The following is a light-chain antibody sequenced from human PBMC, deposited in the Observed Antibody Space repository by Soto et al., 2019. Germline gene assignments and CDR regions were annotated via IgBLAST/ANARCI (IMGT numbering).Light chain of an antibody. CDR3: QSYEHNLRGVL. V-gene: IGLV1-40*01. J-gene: IGLJ2*01. CDR1: SSNIGAGSD. CDR2: GNK. Sequence: QAVVTQPPSVSGAPGQIVTISCTGSSSNIGAGSDVHWYQQSPGRVPKLLVYGNKHRPSGVPDRFSASKSGTSASLAITGLQAYDEADYYCQSYEHNLRGVLFGGGTQLTVL.